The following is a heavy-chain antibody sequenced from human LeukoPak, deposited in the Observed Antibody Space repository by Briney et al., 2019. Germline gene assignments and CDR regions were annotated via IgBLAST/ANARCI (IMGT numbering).Heavy chain of an antibody. CDR1: GFTFSSYG. CDR2: ISGSSSDI. D-gene: IGHD2-15*01. CDR3: ARDLFFGYCSGGSCDGGN. V-gene: IGHV3-21*01. Sequence: GGSLRLSCAASGFTFSSYGMNWVRQAPGKGLEWVSSISGSSSDIYYADSVKGRFTISRDNAKNSLYLQMNGLRAEDTAVYYCARDLFFGYCSGGSCDGGNWGQGTLVTVSS. J-gene: IGHJ4*02.